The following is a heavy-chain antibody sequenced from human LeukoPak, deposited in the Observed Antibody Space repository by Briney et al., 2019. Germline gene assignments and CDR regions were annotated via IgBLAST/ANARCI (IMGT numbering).Heavy chain of an antibody. CDR3: ARERSMVRGISWFDP. D-gene: IGHD3-10*01. Sequence: SETLSLTCTVSGDSISNYYWSWLRQPPGKGLEWIGYIYHSGSTNYNPSLKSRVTISVDTSKNQFSLKLSSVTAADTAVYYCARERSMVRGISWFDPWGQGTLVTVSS. CDR1: GDSISNYY. CDR2: IYHSGST. J-gene: IGHJ5*02. V-gene: IGHV4-59*01.